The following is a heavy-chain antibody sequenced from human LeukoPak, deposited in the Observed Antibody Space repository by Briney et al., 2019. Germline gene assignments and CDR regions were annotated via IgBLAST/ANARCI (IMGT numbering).Heavy chain of an antibody. J-gene: IGHJ4*02. CDR3: AREEYGDYDYYFSY. CDR2: IKQDGSEK. V-gene: IGHV3-7*01. D-gene: IGHD4-17*01. Sequence: PGGSLRLSCAASGFTFSSYWMSWVRQAPGKGLEWVANIKQDGSEKYYVDSVKGRFTISRDNAKNSLYLQMNSLRAEDTAVYYCAREEYGDYDYYFSYWGQGTLVTVSS. CDR1: GFTFSSYW.